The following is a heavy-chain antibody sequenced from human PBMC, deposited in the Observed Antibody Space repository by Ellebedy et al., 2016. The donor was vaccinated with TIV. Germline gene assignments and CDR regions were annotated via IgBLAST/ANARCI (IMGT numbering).Heavy chain of an antibody. Sequence: AASVKVSCKASGGTFSSYAISWVRQAPGQGLEWMGRIIPILGIANYEQKFQGRVTITADKSTSTAYMELSSLRSEDTAVYYCARRGYSGYDSYYFDYWGQGTLVTVSS. CDR3: ARRGYSGYDSYYFDY. D-gene: IGHD5-12*01. V-gene: IGHV1-69*04. CDR1: GGTFSSYA. CDR2: IIPILGIA. J-gene: IGHJ4*02.